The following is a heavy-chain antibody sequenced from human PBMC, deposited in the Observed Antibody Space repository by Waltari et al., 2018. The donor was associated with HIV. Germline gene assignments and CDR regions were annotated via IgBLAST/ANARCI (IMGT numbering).Heavy chain of an antibody. D-gene: IGHD3-3*02. V-gene: IGHV4-34*01. Sequence: QVRFQQWGAGQLKPSETMSLTCAVYGDSLGVCFWPLIRRSPEKNMEWIGEIEQNSDTNYQPSDKSRITISVETSKNQFSLTRRSATAADRAEYYCARGLGSRPHFRSYDTRGQGTRVTVSS. J-gene: IGHJ5*02. CDR3: ARGLGSRPHFRSYDT. CDR1: GDSLGVCF. CDR2: IEQNSDT.